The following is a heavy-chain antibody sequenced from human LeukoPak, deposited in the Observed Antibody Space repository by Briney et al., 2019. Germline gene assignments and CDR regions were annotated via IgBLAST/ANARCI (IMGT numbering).Heavy chain of an antibody. D-gene: IGHD3-22*01. J-gene: IGHJ3*02. CDR1: GGSISFFS. CDR2: IYYNGST. Sequence: SETLSLTCTVSGGSISFFSWSWIRQPPGKGLEWIGYIYYNGSTNYNPSLKSRVTISVDTSKNQFSLKLSSVTAADTAVYHCARAYYYDRSGWGGAFDIWAKGQWSPFLQ. CDR3: ARAYYYDRSGWGGAFDI. V-gene: IGHV4-59*01.